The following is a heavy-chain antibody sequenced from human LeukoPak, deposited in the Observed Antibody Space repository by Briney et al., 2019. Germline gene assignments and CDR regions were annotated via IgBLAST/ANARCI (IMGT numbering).Heavy chain of an antibody. CDR3: ARVRGDLSIDY. V-gene: IGHV4-34*01. CDR1: IESFSGYY. J-gene: IGHJ4*02. Sequence: SETLSLTCAVYIESFSGYYWTWIRQPPGKGLEWIGEINHSGSANYNPSLKSRVTMSVVTSKNQFSLKLSSVTAADTAVYYCARVRGDLSIDYWGQGNLVTVSS. CDR2: INHSGSA. D-gene: IGHD2-21*02.